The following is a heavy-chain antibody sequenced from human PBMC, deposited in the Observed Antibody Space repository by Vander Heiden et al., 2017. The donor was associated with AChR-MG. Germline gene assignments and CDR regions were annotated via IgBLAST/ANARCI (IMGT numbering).Heavy chain of an antibody. Sequence: EVQLVESGGGLVKPGGSLRLSCAASGFTFSNAWMSWVRQAPGKGLEWVGRIKSKTDGGTTDYAAPVKGRFTISRDDSKNTLYLQMNSLKTEDTAVYYCTTLYGDYVENAFDIWGQGTMVTVSS. CDR1: GFTFSNAW. J-gene: IGHJ3*02. D-gene: IGHD4-17*01. CDR3: TTLYGDYVENAFDI. CDR2: IKSKTDGGTT. V-gene: IGHV3-15*01.